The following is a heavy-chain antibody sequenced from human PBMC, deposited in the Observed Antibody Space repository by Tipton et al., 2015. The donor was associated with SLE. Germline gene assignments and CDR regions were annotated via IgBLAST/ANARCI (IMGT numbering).Heavy chain of an antibody. CDR1: GGSISSYY. D-gene: IGHD6-19*01. Sequence: TLSLTCTVSGGSISSYYWSWIRQPPGKGLEWIGYIYYSGSTNYNLSLKSRVTISVDTSKNQFSLKLSSVTAADTAVYYCASGRAVAGGDYFDYWGQGTLVTVSS. CDR3: ASGRAVAGGDYFDY. CDR2: IYYSGST. J-gene: IGHJ4*02. V-gene: IGHV4-59*01.